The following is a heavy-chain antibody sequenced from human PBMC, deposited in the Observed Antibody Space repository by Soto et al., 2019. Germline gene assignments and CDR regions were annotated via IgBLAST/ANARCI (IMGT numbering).Heavy chain of an antibody. V-gene: IGHV3-74*01. D-gene: IGHD5-12*01. CDR3: ARDAYICGYHQFDY. Sequence: HPGGSLRLSCAASGFTFSSYWMHWVRQVPGKGLVWVSRIHFDGSTTHYADSVKGRFTISRDNAKNTLSLQMNSLRAEDTAVYYCARDAYICGYHQFDYWGQGTQVTVSS. J-gene: IGHJ4*02. CDR1: GFTFSSYW. CDR2: IHFDGSTT.